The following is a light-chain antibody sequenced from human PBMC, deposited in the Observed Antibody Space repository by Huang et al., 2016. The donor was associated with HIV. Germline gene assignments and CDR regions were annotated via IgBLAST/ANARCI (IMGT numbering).Light chain of an antibody. J-gene: IGKJ1*01. CDR2: GTS. V-gene: IGKV3-20*01. CDR1: QSVSTYY. Sequence: EIVLTQSPGTLSLSPGERATLSCRASQSVSTYYLAWFQQKPGQAPRLLIYGTSSRATGTPGRFSGSGSGTDFALTISRLEPEDFAVYYCQHYGGSQWMFGQGTKVEIK. CDR3: QHYGGSQWM.